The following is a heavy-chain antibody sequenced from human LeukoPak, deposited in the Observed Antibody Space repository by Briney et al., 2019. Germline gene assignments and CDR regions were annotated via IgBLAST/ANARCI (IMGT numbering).Heavy chain of an antibody. CDR1: GFTFSSYA. CDR2: ISGSGGST. Sequence: PGGSLRLSCAASGFTFSSYAMSWVRQAPGKGLEWVSAISGSGGSTYYADSVKGRFTISSDNSTNTLYLQMNSLRAEDTAVYYCAKVRRKGDTNYFDYWGQGTLVTVSS. V-gene: IGHV3-23*01. CDR3: AKVRRKGDTNYFDY. D-gene: IGHD2-21*02. J-gene: IGHJ4*02.